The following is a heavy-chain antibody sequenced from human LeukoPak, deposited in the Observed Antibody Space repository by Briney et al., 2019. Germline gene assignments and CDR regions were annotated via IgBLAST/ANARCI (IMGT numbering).Heavy chain of an antibody. Sequence: GGSLRLSCAASEFSVGSNYMTWVRQAPGKGLEWVSLIYSGGSTYYADSVKGRFTISRDNSKNTLYLQMNSLRAEDTAVYYCARGIDYWGRGTLVTVSS. CDR1: EFSVGSNY. CDR3: ARGIDY. CDR2: IYSGGST. J-gene: IGHJ4*02. V-gene: IGHV3-66*01.